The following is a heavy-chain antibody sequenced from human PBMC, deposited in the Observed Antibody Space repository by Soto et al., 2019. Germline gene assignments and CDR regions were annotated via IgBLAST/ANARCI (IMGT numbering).Heavy chain of an antibody. J-gene: IGHJ6*02. CDR3: AREGVAPYYYYGMDV. Sequence: ASVKVSCKASGYTFTRSGISWVRQAPGQGLECMGWISTYNGYTNYAQTFQGRVTITTDTSTSTVHMEVRSLRSDDTAVYYCAREGVAPYYYYGMDVWGQGTPVTVSS. CDR1: GYTFTRSG. CDR2: ISTYNGYT. V-gene: IGHV1-18*01. D-gene: IGHD5-12*01.